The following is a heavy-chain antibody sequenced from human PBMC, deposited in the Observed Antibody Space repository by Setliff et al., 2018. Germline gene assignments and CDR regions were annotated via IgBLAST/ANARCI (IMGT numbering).Heavy chain of an antibody. D-gene: IGHD6-13*01. Sequence: ETLSLTCAVYGGSFSGYYWSWIRQPPGKGLEWIGEINHSGSTNYNPSLKSRVTISVDTSKNQFSLKLSSVTAADTAVYYCASRLRRIAAAGRRAFDIWGQGTMVTVSS. CDR3: ASRLRRIAAAGRRAFDI. CDR2: INHSGST. J-gene: IGHJ3*02. V-gene: IGHV4-34*01. CDR1: GGSFSGYY.